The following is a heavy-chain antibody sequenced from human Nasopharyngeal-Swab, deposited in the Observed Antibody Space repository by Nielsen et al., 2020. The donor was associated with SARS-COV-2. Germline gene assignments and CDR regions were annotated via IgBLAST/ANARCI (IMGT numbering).Heavy chain of an antibody. CDR3: APDPNWGLGY. CDR2: ITVSGDAT. Sequence: GESLKISCAASGFTFNSYVMIWVRQAPGEGLEWASYITVSGDATNYAESVKGRFTISRDNSKNLLYLQMNSLRVEDTATYYCAPDPNWGLGYWGRGTLVTVSS. V-gene: IGHV3-23*01. CDR1: GFTFNSYV. J-gene: IGHJ4*02. D-gene: IGHD7-27*01.